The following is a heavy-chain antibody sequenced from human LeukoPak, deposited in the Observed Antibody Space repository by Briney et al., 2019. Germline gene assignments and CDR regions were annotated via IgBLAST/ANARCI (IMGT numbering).Heavy chain of an antibody. Sequence: ASVNVSFKASVGTFSSYAISWVRQAPGQGLEWMGGIIPIFGTANYAQKFQGRVTITTDESTSTAYMELSSLRSEDTAVYYCARGYCSSTSCYRFDAFDIWGQGTMVTVSS. V-gene: IGHV1-69*05. CDR1: VGTFSSYA. J-gene: IGHJ3*02. CDR2: IIPIFGTA. D-gene: IGHD2-2*01. CDR3: ARGYCSSTSCYRFDAFDI.